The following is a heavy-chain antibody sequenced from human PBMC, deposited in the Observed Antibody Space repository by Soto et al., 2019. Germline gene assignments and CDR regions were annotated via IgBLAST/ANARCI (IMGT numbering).Heavy chain of an antibody. Sequence: EKQLVESGGALAQPGGSLRLSCVGSGFTFSIYALTWVRQAPGKGLEWVSLITNNGDTTFFGDSVKGRFSISRDNSENTLYLQLETLRAEDTAVYYCAMSAGYGGAFDVWGQGTMVAVSS. J-gene: IGHJ3*01. D-gene: IGHD5-12*01. CDR3: AMSAGYGGAFDV. CDR2: ITNNGDTT. CDR1: GFTFSIYA. V-gene: IGHV3-23*04.